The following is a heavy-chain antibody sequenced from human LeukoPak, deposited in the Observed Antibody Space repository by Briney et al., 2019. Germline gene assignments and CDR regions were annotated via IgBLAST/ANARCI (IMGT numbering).Heavy chain of an antibody. V-gene: IGHV1-2*02. J-gene: IGHJ5*02. D-gene: IGHD4-17*01. Sequence: ASVQVSCMASGYTYTGYYMLWVRQAPGQGIEWMGWINPNSGGTNYAQKFQGTVTMTRDTSISTAYMELSRLRSDDTAVYCCAREKIYGDYVRWFDPWGQGTLVTVSS. CDR1: GYTYTGYY. CDR2: INPNSGGT. CDR3: AREKIYGDYVRWFDP.